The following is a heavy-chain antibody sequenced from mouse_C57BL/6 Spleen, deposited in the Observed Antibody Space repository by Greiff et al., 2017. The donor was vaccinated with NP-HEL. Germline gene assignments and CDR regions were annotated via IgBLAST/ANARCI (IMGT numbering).Heavy chain of an antibody. CDR3: AREDDYYGSSYEGVWFAY. CDR1: GFTFSDYG. J-gene: IGHJ3*01. V-gene: IGHV5-17*01. CDR2: ISSGSSTI. D-gene: IGHD1-1*01. Sequence: VQLKESGGGLVKPGGSLKLSCAASGFTFSDYGMHWVRQAPEKGLEWVAYISSGSSTIYYADTVKGRFTISRDNAKNTLFLQMTSLRSEDTAMYYCAREDDYYGSSYEGVWFAYWGQRTLVTVSA.